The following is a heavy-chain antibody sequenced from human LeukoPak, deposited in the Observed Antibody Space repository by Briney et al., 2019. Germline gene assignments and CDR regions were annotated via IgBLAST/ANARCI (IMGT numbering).Heavy chain of an antibody. V-gene: IGHV4-39*01. CDR1: GGSISSATYY. D-gene: IGHD2-15*01. CDR2: IYYSGVT. Sequence: PSETLSLTCTVSGGSISSATYYWAWIRQPPGKGLEWIGSIYYSGVTYYKSSLKSRVSISVDTSKNQFSLKLTSVTAADTAVYYCARHFAAGSDLWFDPWGQGTLVAVSS. J-gene: IGHJ5*02. CDR3: ARHFAAGSDLWFDP.